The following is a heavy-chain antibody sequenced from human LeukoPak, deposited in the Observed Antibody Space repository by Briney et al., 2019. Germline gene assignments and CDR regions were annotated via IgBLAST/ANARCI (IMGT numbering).Heavy chain of an antibody. CDR1: GGTFSSYA. CDR2: IIPIFGTA. CDR3: AREICGMTCTSQDWFDP. J-gene: IGHJ5*02. Sequence: AASAKVSCKASGGTFSSYAISWVRQAPGQGLEWMGGIIPIFGTANYAQKFQGRVTITTDESTSTAYMELSSLRSEDTAVYYCAREICGMTCTSQDWFDPWGQGTLVTVSS. V-gene: IGHV1-69*05. D-gene: IGHD3-3*01.